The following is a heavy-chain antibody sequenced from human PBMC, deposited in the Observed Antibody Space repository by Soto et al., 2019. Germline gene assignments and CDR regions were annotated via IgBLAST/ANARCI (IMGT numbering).Heavy chain of an antibody. Sequence: QVQLQQWGAGLLKPSETLSLTCAVYGGSFSDYYWTWIRQPPGKGLEWIGEINHIGSTNYNPSLQSRVSISVDTSKNQFSLKLSSVTAADTAVYYCARYLSCDSISCQNWFDPWGQGTLVTVSS. CDR1: GGSFSDYY. CDR3: ARYLSCDSISCQNWFDP. D-gene: IGHD3-22*01. J-gene: IGHJ5*02. V-gene: IGHV4-34*01. CDR2: INHIGST.